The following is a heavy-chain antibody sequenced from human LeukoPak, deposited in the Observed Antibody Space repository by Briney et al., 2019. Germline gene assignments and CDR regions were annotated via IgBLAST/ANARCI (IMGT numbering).Heavy chain of an antibody. CDR2: ISSSSSYI. J-gene: IGHJ4*02. Sequence: GGSLRLSCAASGFTFNSYTMNWVRQAPGKGLEWVSSISSSSSYIYYADSVKGRFTISRDNAKNSLYLQMNSLRAEDTAVFYCARVLNYFEYWGQGTLVTVSS. CDR1: GFTFNSYT. V-gene: IGHV3-21*01. CDR3: ARVLNYFEY.